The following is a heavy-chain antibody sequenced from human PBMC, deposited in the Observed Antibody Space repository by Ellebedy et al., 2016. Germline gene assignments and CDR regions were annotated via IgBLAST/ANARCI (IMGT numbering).Heavy chain of an antibody. CDR2: IYHSGST. V-gene: IGHV4-30-2*01. CDR3: ARVYYGSGNAFDI. D-gene: IGHD3-10*01. J-gene: IGHJ3*02. Sequence: LRLSXAVSGGSISSGGYSWSWIRQPPGKGLEWIGHIYHSGSTYYNPSLKSRVTISVDRSKNQFSLKLSSVTAADTAVYYCARVYYGSGNAFDIWGQGTMVTVSS. CDR1: GGSISSGGYS.